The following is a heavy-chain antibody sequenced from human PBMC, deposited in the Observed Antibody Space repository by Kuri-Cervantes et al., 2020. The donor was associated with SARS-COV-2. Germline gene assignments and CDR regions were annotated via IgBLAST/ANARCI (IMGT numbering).Heavy chain of an antibody. D-gene: IGHD6-13*01. CDR1: GFTFSTYR. Sequence: GESLKISCAASGFTFSTYRMHWVRQAPGKGLEWVSVISFDESDKSYVDSVKGRFTISRDNSKSTLYLQMNSLRAEDTVVYYCAKDHGPYSRATAYYGMDVWGQGTTVTVSS. V-gene: IGHV3-30*18. CDR3: AKDHGPYSRATAYYGMDV. J-gene: IGHJ6*02. CDR2: ISFDESDK.